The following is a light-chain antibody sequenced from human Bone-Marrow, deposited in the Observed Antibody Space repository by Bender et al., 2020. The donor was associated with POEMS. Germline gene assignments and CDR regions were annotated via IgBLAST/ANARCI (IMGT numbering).Light chain of an antibody. CDR2: DGS. V-gene: IGLV3-21*03. J-gene: IGLJ3*02. CDR1: SIGTKT. Sequence: SYVLTQPPSVSVAPGKTARITCGRHSIGTKTVDWYQQRPGQAPVLVVYDGSDRPSGTTERFSGSSSGNTASLTISRVEAGDEADYYCQVWDNSSDPWVFGGGTKLTVL. CDR3: QVWDNSSDPWV.